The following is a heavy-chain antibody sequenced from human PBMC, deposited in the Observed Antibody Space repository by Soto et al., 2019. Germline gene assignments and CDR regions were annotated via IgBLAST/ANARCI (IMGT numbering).Heavy chain of an antibody. D-gene: IGHD3-22*01. V-gene: IGHV3-30*18. CDR3: AKDQRRYYYDSSGYFDY. J-gene: IGHJ4*02. CDR1: GFTFSSYG. Sequence: QVQLVESGGGVVQPGRSLRLSCAASGFTFSSYGMHWVRQAPGKGLEWVAVISYDGSNKYYADSVKGRFTISRDNSKNTLYLQMNSLRAEDTAVYYGAKDQRRYYYDSSGYFDYWGQGTLVTVSS. CDR2: ISYDGSNK.